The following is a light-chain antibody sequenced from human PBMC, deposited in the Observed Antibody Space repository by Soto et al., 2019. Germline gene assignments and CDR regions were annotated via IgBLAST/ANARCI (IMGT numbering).Light chain of an antibody. CDR3: CAYVSSNTLL. J-gene: IGLJ2*01. Sequence: QSALTQPASVSGSPGQSITISCTGTSSDVGGYDLVSWYQQHPGKAPKLIIYEGSKRPSGISNRFSGSKSGNTASLIISGLPGDDEGDYYCCAYVSSNTLLFGGGTKLT. V-gene: IGLV2-23*01. CDR2: EGS. CDR1: SSDVGGYDL.